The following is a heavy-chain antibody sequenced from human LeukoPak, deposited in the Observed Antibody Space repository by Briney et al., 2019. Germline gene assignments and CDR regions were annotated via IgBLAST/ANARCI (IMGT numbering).Heavy chain of an antibody. CDR3: ARDLLAGYVDYGDFDAFDI. J-gene: IGHJ3*02. CDR2: ISWNSGSI. CDR1: GFTFDDYA. D-gene: IGHD4-17*01. Sequence: GGSLRLSCAASGFTFDDYAMHWVRQAPGKGLEWVSGISWNSGSIGYADSVKGRFTISRDNAKNSLYLQMNSLRAEDTAVYYCARDLLAGYVDYGDFDAFDIWGQGTMVTVSS. V-gene: IGHV3-9*01.